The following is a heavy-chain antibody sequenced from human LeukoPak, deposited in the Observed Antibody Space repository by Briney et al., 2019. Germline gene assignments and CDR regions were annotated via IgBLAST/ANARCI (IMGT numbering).Heavy chain of an antibody. Sequence: ASVKASCKTSGYTFTNLDINWLRQAPGQGLVWMGWMSPNSGDTGYAQKFQGRVSMTRDTSISTAYMELSSLRSEDTAVYYCASNPPNTGDFYYWGLGSLVTVSS. V-gene: IGHV1-8*01. CDR1: GYTFTNLD. D-gene: IGHD1-1*01. CDR3: ASNPPNTGDFYY. CDR2: MSPNSGDT. J-gene: IGHJ4*02.